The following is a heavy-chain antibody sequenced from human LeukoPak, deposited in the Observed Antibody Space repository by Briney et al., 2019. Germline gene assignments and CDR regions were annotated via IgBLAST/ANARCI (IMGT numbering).Heavy chain of an antibody. CDR2: IYSGGSI. V-gene: IGHV3-53*01. CDR3: ARDLGLYPI. D-gene: IGHD2-8*01. CDR1: GFTVSSNY. J-gene: IGHJ3*02. Sequence: GGTLRLSCTASGFTVSSNYMSWVRQAPGKGLEWVSVIYSGGSIYYADSVKGRFTISRDNSKNTLYLQVNSLRAEDTAVYYCARDLGLYPIWGQGTMVTVSS.